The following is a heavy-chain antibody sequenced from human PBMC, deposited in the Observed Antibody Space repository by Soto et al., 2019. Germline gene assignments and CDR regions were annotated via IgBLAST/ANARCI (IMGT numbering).Heavy chain of an antibody. V-gene: IGHV4-38-2*01. CDR2: IYHSGST. Sequence: PSETLSLTCAVSGYSISSGYYWGWIRQPPGKGLEWIGSIYHSGSTYYNPSLKSRVNISVDTSKNQFSLKLSSVTAADTAVYYCASHSHYYDSSGYWDYYGMEVWGKRTTVT. CDR3: ASHSHYYDSSGYWDYYGMEV. CDR1: GYSISSGYY. D-gene: IGHD3-22*01. J-gene: IGHJ6*04.